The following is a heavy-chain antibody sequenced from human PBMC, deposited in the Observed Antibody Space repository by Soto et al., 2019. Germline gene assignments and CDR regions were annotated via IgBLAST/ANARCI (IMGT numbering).Heavy chain of an antibody. CDR3: AGSGLAAAGDYGMDV. CDR2: IIPIFGTS. J-gene: IGHJ6*02. V-gene: IGHV1-69*06. Sequence: SVNVSCKASGGTFSSYAISWVRQAPGQGLEWMGGIIPIFGTSNYAQKFQGQVTISADKSISTAYLQWSSLKASDTAMYYCAGSGLAAAGDYGMDVWGQGTTVTVSS. D-gene: IGHD6-13*01. CDR1: GGTFSSYA.